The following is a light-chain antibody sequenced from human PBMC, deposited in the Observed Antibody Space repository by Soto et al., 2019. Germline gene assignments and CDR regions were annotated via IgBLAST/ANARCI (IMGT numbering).Light chain of an antibody. J-gene: IGKJ1*01. CDR1: QSVSGW. V-gene: IGKV1-5*01. CDR2: DAS. CDR3: QQYNSYWT. Sequence: DIQMTQSPSTLSASLGDRVTITCRASQSVSGWFAWYQQKPGKAPKLLIYDASSLESGVPSRLSGSGSGTEFTLTISSLQPDDSATYYCQQYNSYWTFGQGTKVDIK.